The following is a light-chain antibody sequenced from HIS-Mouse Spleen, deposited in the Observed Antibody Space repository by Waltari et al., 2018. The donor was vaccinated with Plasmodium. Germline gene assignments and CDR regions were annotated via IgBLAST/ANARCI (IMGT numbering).Light chain of an antibody. CDR3: QQYYSYPFT. J-gene: IGKJ3*01. V-gene: IGKV1-9*01. Sequence: DIQLTQSPSFLSASVGDRVTITCRASQGISSYLAWYQQKPGKAPKLRIYAASTLQSGVPSRFSGSGSGTDFTLTISCLQSEDFATYYCQQYYSYPFTFGPGTKVDIK. CDR2: AAS. CDR1: QGISSY.